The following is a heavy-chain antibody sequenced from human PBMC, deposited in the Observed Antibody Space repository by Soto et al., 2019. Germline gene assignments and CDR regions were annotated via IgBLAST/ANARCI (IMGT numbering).Heavy chain of an antibody. J-gene: IGHJ4*02. CDR2: ISYDGSNK. CDR3: ARGMGATTPLFDY. V-gene: IGHV3-30-3*01. CDR1: GFTFSSYA. Sequence: QVQLVESGGGVVQPGRSLRLSCAASGFTFSSYAMHWVRQAPGKGLEWVAVISYDGSNKYYADSVKGRFTISRDNSKNTLYLQMNSLRAEDTAVYYWARGMGATTPLFDYWGQGTLVTVSS. D-gene: IGHD1-26*01.